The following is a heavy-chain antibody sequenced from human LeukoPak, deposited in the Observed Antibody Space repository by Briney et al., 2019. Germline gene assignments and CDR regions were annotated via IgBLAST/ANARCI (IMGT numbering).Heavy chain of an antibody. J-gene: IGHJ5*02. CDR3: ARDRQERNWFDP. CDR2: LSDGGSIT. D-gene: IGHD1-1*01. V-gene: IGHV3-23*01. CDR1: GFTFSDYA. Sequence: GGSLRLSRAASGFTFSDYAMSWVRQAPGKGLEWVSTLSDGGSITYYADSVKGRFTISRDNSKNTLYLQMNSLRAEDTAVYYCARDRQERNWFDPWGQGTLVTVSS.